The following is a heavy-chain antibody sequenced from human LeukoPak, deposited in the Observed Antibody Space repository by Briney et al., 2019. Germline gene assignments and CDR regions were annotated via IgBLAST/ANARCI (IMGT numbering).Heavy chain of an antibody. Sequence: ASVKVSCKASGYTFTSSAISWVRHAPGQGLEWIGWISAYNGNTNYAQKLQGRVTMTTDTSTSTAYMELRSLRSDDTAVYYCARDGGYCSSTSCYANWFDPWGQGTLVTVSS. V-gene: IGHV1-18*01. CDR2: ISAYNGNT. CDR1: GYTFTSSA. CDR3: ARDGGYCSSTSCYANWFDP. J-gene: IGHJ5*02. D-gene: IGHD2-2*01.